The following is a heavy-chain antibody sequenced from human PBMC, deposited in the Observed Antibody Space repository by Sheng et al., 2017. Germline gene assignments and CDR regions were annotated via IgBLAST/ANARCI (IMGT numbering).Heavy chain of an antibody. Sequence: QVQLQESGPGLVKPSETLSLTCTVSGGSISSYYWXWIRQPPGKGLEWIGYIYYSGSTNYNPSLKSRVTISVDTSKNQFSLKLSSVTAADTAVYYXASVIRGWFDPWGQGTLVTGLL. D-gene: IGHD3-16*02. J-gene: IGHJ5*02. CDR3: ASVIRGWFDP. CDR2: IYYSGST. CDR1: GGSISSYY. V-gene: IGHV4-59*01.